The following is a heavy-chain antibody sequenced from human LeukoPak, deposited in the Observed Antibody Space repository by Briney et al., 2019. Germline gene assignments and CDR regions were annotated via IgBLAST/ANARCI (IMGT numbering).Heavy chain of an antibody. CDR3: ARGHQGGAAAGRGYYFDY. Sequence: SETLSLTCAVYGGSFSGYYWSWTRQPPGKGLEWIGEINHSGSTNYNPSLKSRVTISVDTSKNQFSLKLSSVTAADTAVYYCARGHQGGAAAGRGYYFDYWGQGTLVTVSS. D-gene: IGHD6-13*01. J-gene: IGHJ4*02. CDR1: GGSFSGYY. V-gene: IGHV4-34*01. CDR2: INHSGST.